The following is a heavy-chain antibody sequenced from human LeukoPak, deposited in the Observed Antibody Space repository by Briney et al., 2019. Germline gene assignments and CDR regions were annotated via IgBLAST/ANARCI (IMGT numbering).Heavy chain of an antibody. D-gene: IGHD2-2*01. V-gene: IGHV1-2*02. CDR2: INPNSDGT. CDR1: GYTFTGYY. CDR3: ARDLFVVATDDY. Sequence: ASVKVSCKASGYTFTGYYMHWVRQAPGQGLEWMGWINPNSDGTNYAQKFQGRVTMTRDTSISTAYMELSRLRSDDTAVYYCARDLFVVATDDYWGQGTLVTVSS. J-gene: IGHJ4*02.